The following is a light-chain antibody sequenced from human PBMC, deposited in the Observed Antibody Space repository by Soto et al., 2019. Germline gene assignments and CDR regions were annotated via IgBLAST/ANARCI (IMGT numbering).Light chain of an antibody. Sequence: AIQMTQSPSSLSASVGDRVTVTCRASQGIRNDLGWYQQKPGKAPKLLIYAAYSLQSGVQSRFSGSGSGTDFTLTIRSPQPEDFATYYCIQDYNYPLTFGQGTKVDIK. CDR1: QGIRND. V-gene: IGKV1-6*01. CDR2: AAY. J-gene: IGKJ1*01. CDR3: IQDYNYPLT.